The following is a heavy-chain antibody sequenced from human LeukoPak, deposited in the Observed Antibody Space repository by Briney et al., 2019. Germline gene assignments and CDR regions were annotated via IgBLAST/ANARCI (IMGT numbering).Heavy chain of an antibody. Sequence: GGSLRLSCAASGFTFSSYAMSWVRQAPGKGLEWVSTISGSGDSTYYADSVKGRFTISRDNSKNTLYLQMNSLRAEDTAVYYCAKVGGSSDIVVVVAVTFDYWGQGTLVTVSS. CDR2: ISGSGDST. J-gene: IGHJ4*02. CDR3: AKVGGSSDIVVVVAVTFDY. D-gene: IGHD2-15*01. V-gene: IGHV3-23*01. CDR1: GFTFSSYA.